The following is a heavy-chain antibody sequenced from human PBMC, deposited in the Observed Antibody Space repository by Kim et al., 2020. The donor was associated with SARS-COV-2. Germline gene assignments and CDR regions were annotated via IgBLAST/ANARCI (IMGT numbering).Heavy chain of an antibody. CDR3: ARIPSAYCSSTNCYSWFDP. D-gene: IGHD2-2*02. CDR1: GYTFTSYA. J-gene: IGHJ5*02. Sequence: ASVKVSCKASGYTFTSYAMNWVRQAPGQGLEWMGWLKTNTGNPTYAQGFTGRFVFSLDTSVNTAYLQISSLKAEDTAVYYCARIPSAYCSSTNCYSWFDPWCQGTLCTVSS. V-gene: IGHV7-4-1*02. CDR2: LKTNTGNP.